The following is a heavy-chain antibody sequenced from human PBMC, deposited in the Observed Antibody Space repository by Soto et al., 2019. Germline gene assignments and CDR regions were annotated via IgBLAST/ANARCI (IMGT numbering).Heavy chain of an antibody. CDR1: GYTFTSYG. D-gene: IGHD3-3*01. CDR3: ARDDIYDFWSGYFGGAAPCYYYYGMDV. Sequence: ASVKVSCKASGYTFTSYGISWVRQAPGQGLEWMGWISAYNGNTNYAQKLQGRVTMTTDTSTSTAYMELRSLRSDDTAVYYCARDDIYDFWSGYFGGAAPCYYYYGMDVWGQGTTVTVSS. V-gene: IGHV1-18*01. CDR2: ISAYNGNT. J-gene: IGHJ6*02.